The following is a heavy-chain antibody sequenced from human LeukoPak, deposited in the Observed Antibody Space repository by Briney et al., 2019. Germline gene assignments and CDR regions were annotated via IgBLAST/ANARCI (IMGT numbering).Heavy chain of an antibody. Sequence: ASVKVSCKASGYTFTSYAMHWVRQAPGQRLEWMGWINAGNGNTKYSQKFQGRVTITRDTSASTAYMELNSLRSEDTAVYYCARDKGWQSNWYFDLWGRGTLVTVSS. J-gene: IGHJ2*01. CDR2: INAGNGNT. CDR3: ARDKGWQSNWYFDL. D-gene: IGHD6-19*01. V-gene: IGHV1-3*01. CDR1: GYTFTSYA.